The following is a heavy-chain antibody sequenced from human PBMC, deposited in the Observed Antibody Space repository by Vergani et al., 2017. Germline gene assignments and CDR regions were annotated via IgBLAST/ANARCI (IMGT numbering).Heavy chain of an antibody. Sequence: EVQLLESGGGLVQPGGSLRLSCGASGFTFSSYAMTWVRQAPGKGLEWVSAISGSGGNTFYTDSVKGRFTISRDNSKDTLYLQMNSLRAEDTAVYYCAKDPSSSWYKNWFDPWGQGTLVTVSS. D-gene: IGHD6-13*01. V-gene: IGHV3-23*01. CDR3: AKDPSSSWYKNWFDP. CDR1: GFTFSSYA. J-gene: IGHJ5*02. CDR2: ISGSGGNT.